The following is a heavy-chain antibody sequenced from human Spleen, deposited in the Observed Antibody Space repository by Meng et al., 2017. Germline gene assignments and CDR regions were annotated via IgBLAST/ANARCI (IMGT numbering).Heavy chain of an antibody. CDR2: IYNRGST. V-gene: IGHV4-4*02. CDR1: GGPISSANW. Sequence: GPGQVEASGTQALTSAGSGGPISSANWVSWGRPPPWKGLEWIGEIYNRGSTNYNLSLKSQVTISVDKSKNQFSLRLDSVTAADTAVYFCARANSAKYNSFDYWGQGTLVTVSS. CDR3: ARANSAKYNSFDY. D-gene: IGHD5-24*01. J-gene: IGHJ4*02.